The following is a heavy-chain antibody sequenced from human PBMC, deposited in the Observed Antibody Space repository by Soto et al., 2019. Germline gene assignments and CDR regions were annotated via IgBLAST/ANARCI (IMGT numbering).Heavy chain of an antibody. J-gene: IGHJ4*02. CDR1: GDSFSRFG. Sequence: QVLLVQSGAEVKKPGSSVKLSCKVSGDSFSRFGISWVRQAPGRGLEWMGQLMCIFGAPKYAQKFEGKVTTTAEESTSTASMGMMRLASGDTGLYSCSVGYCTGGSCYPTSYYIDFWGQGTLVTVSS. CDR3: SVGYCTGGSCYPTSYYIDF. V-gene: IGHV1-69*01. D-gene: IGHD2-15*01. CDR2: LMCIFGAP.